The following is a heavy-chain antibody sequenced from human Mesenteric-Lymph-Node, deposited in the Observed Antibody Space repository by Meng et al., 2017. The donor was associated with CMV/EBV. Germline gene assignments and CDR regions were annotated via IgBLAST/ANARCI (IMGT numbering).Heavy chain of an antibody. D-gene: IGHD2-2*01. V-gene: IGHV3-48*03. CDR1: GITFRSYE. Sequence: GESLKISCAASGITFRSYEMNWVRQAPGKGLEWVSYISSSGSTIYYADSVKGRFTISRGNAKNSLYLQMNSLRAEDTAVYYCARDHGYCSSTSCRPTGAFDVWGQGTMVTVSS. CDR3: ARDHGYCSSTSCRPTGAFDV. J-gene: IGHJ3*01. CDR2: ISSSGSTI.